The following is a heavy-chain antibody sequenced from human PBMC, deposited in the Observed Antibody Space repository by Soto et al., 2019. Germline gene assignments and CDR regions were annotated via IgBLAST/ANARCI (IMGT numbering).Heavy chain of an antibody. V-gene: IGHV4-34*01. CDR2: INHSGST. CDR3: ARVRGQYNWNLGFMDV. Sequence: SETLSLTCAVYGGSFSGYYWSWIRQPPGKGLEWIGEINHSGSTNYNPSLKSRVTISVDTSKNQFSLKLSSVTAADTAVYYCARVRGQYNWNLGFMDVWGKGTTVTVSS. J-gene: IGHJ6*03. CDR1: GGSFSGYY. D-gene: IGHD1-1*01.